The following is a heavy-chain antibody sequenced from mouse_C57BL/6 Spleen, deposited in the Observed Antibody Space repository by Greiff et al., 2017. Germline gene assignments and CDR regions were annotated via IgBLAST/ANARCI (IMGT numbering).Heavy chain of an antibody. Sequence: EVKLVESGPGLVKPSQSLSLTCSVTGYSITSGYYWNWIRQFPGNKLEWMGYISYDGSNNYNPSLKNRISITRDTSKNQFFLKLNSVTTEDTATYYCARDGYSYYYAMDYWGQGTSVTVSS. CDR1: GYSITSGYY. J-gene: IGHJ4*01. V-gene: IGHV3-6*01. CDR2: ISYDGSN. D-gene: IGHD2-3*01. CDR3: ARDGYSYYYAMDY.